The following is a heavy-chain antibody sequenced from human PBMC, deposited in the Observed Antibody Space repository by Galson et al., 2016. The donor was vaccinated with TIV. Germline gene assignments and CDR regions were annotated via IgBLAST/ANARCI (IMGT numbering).Heavy chain of an antibody. CDR2: ISASGTKT. CDR3: ARVVHKYGDPGPIDA. J-gene: IGHJ5*02. D-gene: IGHD2-21*01. Sequence: SLRLSCAVSGFTYINYAMTWVRQAPGKGLEWVSAISASGTKTYYADSVRGRFTISRDNSKNTVSMQLNSLRAEDTAVYYCARVVHKYGDPGPIDAWGQGTLVTVSS. V-gene: IGHV3-23*01. CDR1: GFTYINYA.